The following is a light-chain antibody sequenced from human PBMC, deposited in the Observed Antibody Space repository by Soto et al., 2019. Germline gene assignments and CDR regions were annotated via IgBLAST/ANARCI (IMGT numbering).Light chain of an antibody. CDR3: QKYDSAPLT. CDR2: AAS. Sequence: DIQMTQSPSSLSASVGDRVTITCRASQGIRNYLAWYQQKPGKVPKVLIYAASTLQSGVPSRFSGSGSGTDFTLTISSLQPEDVANYYCQKYDSAPLTFGGGTKVEIK. J-gene: IGKJ4*01. V-gene: IGKV1-27*01. CDR1: QGIRNY.